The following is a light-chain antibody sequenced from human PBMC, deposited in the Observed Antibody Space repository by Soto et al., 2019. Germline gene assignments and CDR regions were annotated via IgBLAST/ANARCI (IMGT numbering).Light chain of an antibody. CDR3: SSHAGINNLV. Sequence: QSALTQPPSASGSPGQSVAISCTGTSSDVGGYNYVSWYQQHPGKAPKLMIYEVTKRPSGVPDRFSGSKSGNTASLTVSGLQAEDEADYYCSSHAGINNLVFGGGTQLTVL. V-gene: IGLV2-8*01. CDR1: SSDVGGYNY. J-gene: IGLJ3*02. CDR2: EVT.